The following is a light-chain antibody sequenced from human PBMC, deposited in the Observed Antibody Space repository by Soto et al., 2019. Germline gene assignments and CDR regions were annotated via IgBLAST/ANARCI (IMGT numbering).Light chain of an antibody. Sequence: EVVLAQSPGTLSLSPGERAALSCRASQRVTSSYLAWYQQKPGQAPRLLIYGASSRATGIPVRFSGSGSGTDFTLTISRLEPEDFAVYFCQQYGSSPHTFGGGTKVDIK. CDR1: QRVTSSY. CDR3: QQYGSSPHT. CDR2: GAS. V-gene: IGKV3-20*01. J-gene: IGKJ4*02.